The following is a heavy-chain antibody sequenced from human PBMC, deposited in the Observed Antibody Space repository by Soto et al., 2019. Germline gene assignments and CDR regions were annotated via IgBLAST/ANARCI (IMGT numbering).Heavy chain of an antibody. CDR2: ISAYNGNT. D-gene: IGHD1-26*01. CDR1: GYTFTSYG. Sequence: ASVKVSCKASGYTFTSYGISWVRQAPGQGLEWMGWISAYNGNTNYAQKLQGRVTMTTDTSTSTAYMELRSLRSDDTAVYYCASSIPLVGAIYYYGTDVWGQGTTVTVSS. CDR3: ASSIPLVGAIYYYGTDV. V-gene: IGHV1-18*01. J-gene: IGHJ6*02.